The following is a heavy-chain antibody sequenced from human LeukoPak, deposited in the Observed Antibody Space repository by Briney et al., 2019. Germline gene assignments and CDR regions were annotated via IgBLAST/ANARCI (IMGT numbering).Heavy chain of an antibody. D-gene: IGHD2-15*01. CDR1: GGSISSGGYY. CDR2: IYYSGST. V-gene: IGHV4-31*03. J-gene: IGHJ4*02. CDR3: ARDIRCSGGSCYDY. Sequence: SETLSLTCTVPGGSISSGGYYWSWIRQHPGTGLEWIGYIYYSGSTYYNPSLKSRVTISVDTSKNQFSLKLSSVTAADTAVYYCARDIRCSGGSCYDYWGQGTLVTVSS.